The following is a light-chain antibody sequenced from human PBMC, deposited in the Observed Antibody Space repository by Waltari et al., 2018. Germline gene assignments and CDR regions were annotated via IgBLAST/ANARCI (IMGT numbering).Light chain of an antibody. CDR2: GDS. CDR3: QQYGSSPT. V-gene: IGKV3-20*01. J-gene: IGKJ3*01. CDR1: QTFGSSY. Sequence: ENVLTQSTGTLSLFPGERATLSCRASQTFGSSYLAWYQQKPGQAPRLLIYGDSSRATGIPDRFSGSVSGTDFTLTISRLEPEDFAVYYCQQYGSSPTFGPGTRVDL.